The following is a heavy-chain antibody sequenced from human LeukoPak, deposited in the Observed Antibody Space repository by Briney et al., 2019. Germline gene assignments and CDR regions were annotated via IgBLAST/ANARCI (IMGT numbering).Heavy chain of an antibody. J-gene: IGHJ4*02. V-gene: IGHV3-23*01. CDR3: DY. Sequence: GGSLRLSCAASGFTFRSYAMSWVRQAPGKGLEWVSTITGSGATTYYADSVKGRFTVPRDNSENTVYLQMNSLRAEDTAVNCSDYWGQGTLVPVSS. CDR1: GFTFRSYA. CDR2: ITGSGATT.